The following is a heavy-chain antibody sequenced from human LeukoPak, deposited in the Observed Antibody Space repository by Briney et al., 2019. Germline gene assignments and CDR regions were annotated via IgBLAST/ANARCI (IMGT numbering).Heavy chain of an antibody. V-gene: IGHV3-11*04. CDR2: ISSSGSTI. J-gene: IGHJ6*03. CDR1: GFTSSDYY. CDR3: AKERSIGYCSSTSCQTYYYYYYMDV. Sequence: GGSLRLSCAASGFTSSDYYMSWIRQAPGKGLEWVSYISSSGSTIYYADSVKGRFTISRDNAKNSLYLQMNSLRAEDTAVYYCAKERSIGYCSSTSCQTYYYYYYMDVWGKGTTVTVSS. D-gene: IGHD2-2*01.